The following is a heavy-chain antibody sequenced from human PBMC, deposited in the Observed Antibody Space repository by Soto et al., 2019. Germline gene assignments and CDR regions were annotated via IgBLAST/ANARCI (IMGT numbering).Heavy chain of an antibody. D-gene: IGHD3-10*02. J-gene: IGHJ6*02. CDR3: ARVNMLEGTAYHYDGKDV. CDR2: IIPIFGTA. Sequence: GASVKVSCKASGGTFSSYSISWVRQAPGQGLEWMGGIIPIFGTANYAQKFQGRVTITADESTSTAYMELSSLRSEDTAVYYCARVNMLEGTAYHYDGKDVCTQGSTVIVS. V-gene: IGHV1-69*13. CDR1: GGTFSSYS.